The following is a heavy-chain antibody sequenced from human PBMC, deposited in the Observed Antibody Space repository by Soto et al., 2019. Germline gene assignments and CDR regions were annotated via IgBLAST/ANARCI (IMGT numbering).Heavy chain of an antibody. V-gene: IGHV1-3*01. D-gene: IGHD1-1*01. CDR3: TKDKHWYGMDV. Sequence: ASVKVSCKASGYTFTSYAMHWVRQAPGQRLEWMGWINAGNGNTKYSQKFQGRVTITRDTSASTGYMELSSLRSEDTALYYCTKDKHWYGMDVWGQGTTVTVSS. CDR1: GYTFTSYA. CDR2: INAGNGNT. J-gene: IGHJ6*02.